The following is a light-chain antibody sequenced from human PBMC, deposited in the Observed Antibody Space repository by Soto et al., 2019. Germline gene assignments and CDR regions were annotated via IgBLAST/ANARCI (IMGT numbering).Light chain of an antibody. J-gene: IGLJ1*01. CDR1: SSDVGGYNY. V-gene: IGLV2-14*01. Sequence: QSVLTQPASVSGSPGQSITISCTGTSSDVGGYNYVSWYQQHPGKAPKLMIYDVSNRPSGVSNRFSGSKSGNTASLTISGLQAEDEVDYYCSSYTSSSTLEVFGTGTKVTVL. CDR2: DVS. CDR3: SSYTSSSTLEV.